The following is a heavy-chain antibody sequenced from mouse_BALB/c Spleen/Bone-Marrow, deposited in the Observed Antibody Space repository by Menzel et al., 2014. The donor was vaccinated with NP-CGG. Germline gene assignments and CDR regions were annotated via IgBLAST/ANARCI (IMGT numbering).Heavy chain of an antibody. Sequence: DVKLVESGGGLVQPGGSLRLSCATSGFTFTDNYMTWVRQPPGKALEWLGFIRSKANGYTTEYSASVKGRFTISRDNSQSILYLQMNTLRAEDSATYYCARDSDWFAYWGQGTLVTVSA. J-gene: IGHJ3*01. CDR2: IRSKANGYTT. CDR1: GFTFTDNY. CDR3: ARDSDWFAY. V-gene: IGHV7-3*02.